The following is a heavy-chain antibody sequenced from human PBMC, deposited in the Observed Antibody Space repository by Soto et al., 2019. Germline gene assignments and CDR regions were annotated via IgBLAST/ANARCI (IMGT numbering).Heavy chain of an antibody. J-gene: IGHJ4*02. CDR2: ISYDGSNK. CDR1: GFTFSSYG. Sequence: GGSLRLSCAASGFTFSSYGMHWVRQAPGKGLEWVAVISYDGSNKYYADSVKGRFTISRDNSKNTLYLQMNSLRAEDTAVYYCAKGHYGSGSWSLDYWGQGTLVTVSS. V-gene: IGHV3-30*18. CDR3: AKGHYGSGSWSLDY. D-gene: IGHD3-10*01.